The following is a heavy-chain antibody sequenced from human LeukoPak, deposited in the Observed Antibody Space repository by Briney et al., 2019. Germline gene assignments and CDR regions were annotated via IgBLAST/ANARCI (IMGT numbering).Heavy chain of an antibody. D-gene: IGHD5-12*01. CDR1: GYTFTGYY. CDR3: ARGSGYLDIVAPRDY. V-gene: IGHV1-2*02. CDR2: INPNSGDT. Sequence: ASVKVSCKATGYTFTGYYMHWVQQAPGQGLEWMGWINPNSGDTNFAQKFQGRVTMTRDTSISTAYMELGRLRSDDTAVYYCARGSGYLDIVAPRDYWGQGTLVTVSS. J-gene: IGHJ4*02.